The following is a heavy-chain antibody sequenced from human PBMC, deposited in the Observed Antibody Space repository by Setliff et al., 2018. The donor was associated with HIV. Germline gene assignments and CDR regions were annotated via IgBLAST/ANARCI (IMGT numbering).Heavy chain of an antibody. J-gene: IGHJ5*02. V-gene: IGHV3-64*02. Sequence: PGGSLRLSCAASGFTFSRCTMHWVRQAPGKGLEYVSAISTNGDTTYYVDSVEGRFTISRDNSKNTLFLQMGSLRADDTAVYYCAALSLRTNSVYGIISTRFDPWGQGTLVTVSS. CDR2: ISTNGDTT. D-gene: IGHD2-8*01. CDR1: GFTFSRCT. CDR3: AALSLRTNSVYGIISTRFDP.